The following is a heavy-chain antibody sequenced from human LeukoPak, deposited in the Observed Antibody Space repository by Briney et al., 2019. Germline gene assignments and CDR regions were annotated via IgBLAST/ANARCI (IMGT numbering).Heavy chain of an antibody. CDR3: ARGGPVTTAYYYYMDV. J-gene: IGHJ6*03. CDR2: IYQSGTT. CDR1: GGSISNSYW. D-gene: IGHD4-17*01. Sequence: PSETLSLTCAVSGGSISNSYWWTWVRQSPEKGLEWIGEIYQSGTTNYHPSLKSRVTISIDKSKNQFSLKVTSVTAADTAVYFCARGGPVTTAYYYYMDVWGKGTTVTVSS. V-gene: IGHV4-4*02.